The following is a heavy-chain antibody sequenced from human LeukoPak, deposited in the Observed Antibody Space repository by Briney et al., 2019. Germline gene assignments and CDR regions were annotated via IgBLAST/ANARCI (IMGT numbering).Heavy chain of an antibody. D-gene: IGHD3-9*01. CDR1: GGSITDYY. CDR3: ARDNRYFDPSVYYYNGMDV. Sequence: SETLSLTCAVSGGSITDYYWNWIRQPPGKGLEWIGYGHYSGKTYYNPSLRSRATVSVDTSRTQFSLKLNSVTAADTAVYYCARDNRYFDPSVYYYNGMDVWGQGTTVTVS. V-gene: IGHV4-59*01. CDR2: GHYSGKT. J-gene: IGHJ6*02.